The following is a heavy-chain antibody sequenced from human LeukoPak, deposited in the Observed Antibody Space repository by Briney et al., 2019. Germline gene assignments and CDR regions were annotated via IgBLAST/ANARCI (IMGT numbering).Heavy chain of an antibody. V-gene: IGHV4-39*01. CDR3: ARLGRDFDWLD. D-gene: IGHD3-9*01. J-gene: IGHJ4*02. CDR1: GGSISSSSYY. Sequence: SETLSLTCTVSGGSISSSSYYWGWIRQPPGKGLEWIGSIYYSGSTYYNPSLKSRVTISVDTSKNQFSLKLSPVTAADTAVYYCARLGRDFDWLDWGQGTLVTVSS. CDR2: IYYSGST.